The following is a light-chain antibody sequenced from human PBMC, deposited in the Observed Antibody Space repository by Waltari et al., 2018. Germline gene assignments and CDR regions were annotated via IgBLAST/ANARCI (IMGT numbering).Light chain of an antibody. CDR1: SGPFGDYHY. V-gene: IGLV2-8*01. Sequence: QSALPPPPSASGSPGQSVTISCTATSGPFGDYHYVSWYQQHPGKAPKLLIYEVSHRPSGVPDRFSGSKSGNTASLTVSGLQVEDEGDYYCSSFSASNTLIFGGGTELTVL. CDR2: EVS. J-gene: IGLJ2*01. CDR3: SSFSASNTLI.